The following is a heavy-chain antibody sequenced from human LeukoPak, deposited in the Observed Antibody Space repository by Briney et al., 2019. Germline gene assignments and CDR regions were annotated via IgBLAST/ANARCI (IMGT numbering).Heavy chain of an antibody. Sequence: GASVKVSCKASGGTFSSYAISWVRQAPGQGLEWLGRIIPILGIANYAQKFQGRVTITADKSTSTAYMELSSLRSEDTAVYYCARADYYDSSGYLGDPWGRGTLVTVSS. J-gene: IGHJ5*02. V-gene: IGHV1-69*04. CDR1: GGTFSSYA. CDR2: IIPILGIA. D-gene: IGHD3-22*01. CDR3: ARADYYDSSGYLGDP.